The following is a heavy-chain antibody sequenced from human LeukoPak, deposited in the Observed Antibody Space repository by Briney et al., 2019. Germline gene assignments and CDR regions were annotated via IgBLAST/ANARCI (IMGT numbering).Heavy chain of an antibody. CDR2: IYSGGNT. CDR3: ARDSSGWSVDY. J-gene: IGHJ4*02. CDR1: GFTVSSNF. D-gene: IGHD6-19*01. V-gene: IGHV3-66*01. Sequence: GGSLRLSCAASGFTVSSNFMSWVRQAPGKGLEWVSVIYSGGNTYYADYVKGRFTISRDNSKNTLYLQMNSLRAEDTAVYYCARDSSGWSVDYWGQGTLVTVSS.